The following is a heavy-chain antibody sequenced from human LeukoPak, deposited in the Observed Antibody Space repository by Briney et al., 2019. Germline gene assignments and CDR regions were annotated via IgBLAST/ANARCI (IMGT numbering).Heavy chain of an antibody. CDR3: ARATYRGPQLVGY. J-gene: IGHJ4*02. V-gene: IGHV1-69*13. CDR1: GGTFSSYA. D-gene: IGHD6-6*01. CDR2: IIPIFGTA. Sequence: SVKVSCKASGGTFSSYAISWVRQAPGQGLEWMGGIIPIFGTANYAQKFQGRVTITADESTSTAYMELSSLRSDDTAVYYCARATYRGPQLVGYWGQGTLVTVSS.